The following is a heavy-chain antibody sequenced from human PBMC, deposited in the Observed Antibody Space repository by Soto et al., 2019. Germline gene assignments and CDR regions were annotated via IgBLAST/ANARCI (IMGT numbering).Heavy chain of an antibody. CDR2: IRSKAYGGTT. D-gene: IGHD2-15*01. CDR3: TRDTDNIVVVVAASGASDYYYYGMDV. Sequence: GGSLRLSCTASGFTFGDYAMSWFRQAPGKGLEWVGFIRSKAYGGTTEYAASVKGRFTISRDDSKSIAYLQMNSLKTEDTAVYYCTRDTDNIVVVVAASGASDYYYYGMDVWGQGTTVTVSS. CDR1: GFTFGDYA. V-gene: IGHV3-49*03. J-gene: IGHJ6*02.